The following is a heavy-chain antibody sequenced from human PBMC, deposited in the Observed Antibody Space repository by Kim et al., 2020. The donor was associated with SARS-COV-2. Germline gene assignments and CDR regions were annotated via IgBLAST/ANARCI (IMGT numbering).Heavy chain of an antibody. D-gene: IGHD3-10*01. V-gene: IGHV3-15*01. Sequence: KAEGGPTDYAEHEKGRYTISRDDSKNTLYLQMNSLKTEDTAVYYCTTFGYWGQGTLVTVSS. CDR3: TTFGY. J-gene: IGHJ4*02. CDR2: KAEGGPT.